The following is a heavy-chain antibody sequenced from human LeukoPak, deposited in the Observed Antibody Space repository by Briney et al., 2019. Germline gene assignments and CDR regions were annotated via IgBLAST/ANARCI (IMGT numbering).Heavy chain of an antibody. Sequence: SQTLSLTCAISGDSVSSNSAAWNWIKQSPSRGLEWLGRTYYRSKWYNDYAVSVKSRITINPDTSKNQFSLQLNSVTPEDTAVYYCARVGFYDSSGYLHYYFDYWGQGTLVTVSS. CDR3: ARVGFYDSSGYLHYYFDY. CDR2: TYYRSKWYN. V-gene: IGHV6-1*01. J-gene: IGHJ4*02. CDR1: GDSVSSNSAA. D-gene: IGHD3-22*01.